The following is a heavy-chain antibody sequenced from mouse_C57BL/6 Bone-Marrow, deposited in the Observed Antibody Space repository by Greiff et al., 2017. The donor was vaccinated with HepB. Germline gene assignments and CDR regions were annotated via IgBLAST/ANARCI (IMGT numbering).Heavy chain of an antibody. Sequence: LQPGAELVMPGASVKLSCKASGYTFTSYWMHWVKQRPGQGLEWIGEIDPSDSYTNYNQKFKGKSTLTVDKSSSTAYMQLSSLTSEDSAVYYCARSLGAFAYWGQGTLVTVSA. CDR2: IDPSDSYT. CDR1: GYTFTSYW. D-gene: IGHD3-1*01. V-gene: IGHV1-69*01. J-gene: IGHJ3*01. CDR3: ARSLGAFAY.